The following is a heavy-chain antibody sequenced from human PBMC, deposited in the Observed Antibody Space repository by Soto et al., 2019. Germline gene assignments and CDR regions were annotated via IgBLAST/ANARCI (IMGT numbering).Heavy chain of an antibody. J-gene: IGHJ4*02. Sequence: TLSLTCAVSGGSFTSNNWLTLIRQPPGKGLEWIGYIYHSGSTYYNPSLKSRVTISVDRSKNQFSLKLSSVTAADTAVYYCARRTGKWLDFDYWGQGTLVTVSS. CDR3: ARRTGKWLDFDY. CDR2: IYHSGST. CDR1: GGSFTSNNW. V-gene: IGHV4-30-2*01. D-gene: IGHD3-22*01.